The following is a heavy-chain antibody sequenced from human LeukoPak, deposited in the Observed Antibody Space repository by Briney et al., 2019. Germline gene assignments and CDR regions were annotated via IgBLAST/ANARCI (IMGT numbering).Heavy chain of an antibody. J-gene: IGHJ5*02. V-gene: IGHV3-73*01. Sequence: PGGSLRLSCAASGFTFSGSTMHWVRQAAEQGLEWVGRVRTKPDSYATAYAASVKGRFIISRDDSKNMAYLQMSSLKTEDTAVYYCTRSPPIAAAGAYWFDAWGQGTLVTVSS. CDR1: GFTFSGST. CDR3: TRSPPIAAAGAYWFDA. CDR2: VRTKPDSYAT. D-gene: IGHD6-13*01.